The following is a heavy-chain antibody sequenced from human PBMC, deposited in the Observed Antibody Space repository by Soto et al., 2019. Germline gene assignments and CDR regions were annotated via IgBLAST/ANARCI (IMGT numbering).Heavy chain of an antibody. CDR2: IYSGGST. Sequence: EVQLVESGGGLVQPGGSLRLSCAASGFTVSSNYMSWVRQAPGKGLEWVSVIYSGGSTYYADSVKGRFTISRDNSKNTLYLQMNSLRAEDTAVYYCARGYYHLLSSPAFDIWGQGTMVTVSS. J-gene: IGHJ3*02. CDR1: GFTVSSNY. D-gene: IGHD2-2*01. CDR3: ARGYYHLLSSPAFDI. V-gene: IGHV3-66*01.